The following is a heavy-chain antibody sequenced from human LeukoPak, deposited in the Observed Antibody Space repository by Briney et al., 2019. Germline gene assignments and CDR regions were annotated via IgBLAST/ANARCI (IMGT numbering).Heavy chain of an antibody. V-gene: IGHV4-59*01. J-gene: IGHJ3*02. CDR3: AKGGRPGVFDI. D-gene: IGHD7-27*01. CDR1: GASISSYY. CDR2: ISNSGST. Sequence: PAETLSLTCAVSGASISSYYWTWIRQPPGKGLEYIAYISNSGSTNYNPSLESRVTISVDASKSQLSLKVSSVTAADTAVYYCAKGGRPGVFDIWGQGTMVTVSS.